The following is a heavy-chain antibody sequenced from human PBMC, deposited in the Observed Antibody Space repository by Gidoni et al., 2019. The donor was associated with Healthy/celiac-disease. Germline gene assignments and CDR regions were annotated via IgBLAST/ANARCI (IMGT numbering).Heavy chain of an antibody. Sequence: QITLQESGPTLVKPTQTLSLTCTFSGFSLSTSGVCVGWIRQPPGTALEWFALIYWDDDKRSRPSLKSRLTITKDTSKNQVVLTMTNMDPVDTATYYCAHRAQYYGGCAFDIWGQGTMVTVSS. CDR3: AHRAQYYGGCAFDI. J-gene: IGHJ3*02. V-gene: IGHV2-5*02. D-gene: IGHD4-17*01. CDR2: IYWDDDK. CDR1: GFSLSTSGVC.